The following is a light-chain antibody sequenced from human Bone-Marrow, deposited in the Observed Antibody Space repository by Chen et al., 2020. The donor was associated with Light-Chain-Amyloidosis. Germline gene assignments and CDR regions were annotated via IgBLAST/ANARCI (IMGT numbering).Light chain of an antibody. CDR3: QSYDSSLNGPWV. CDR2: GNT. Sequence: QSVLTQPPSVSGAPGQRVTSSCTGNSSNIGAGYDVHWYQQVPGTAPRLLIYGNTNRPSGVPDRFSGSKSGTSASLAITGLQAEDEADYHCQSYDSSLNGPWVFGGGTKLTVL. V-gene: IGLV1-40*01. J-gene: IGLJ3*02. CDR1: SSNIGAGYD.